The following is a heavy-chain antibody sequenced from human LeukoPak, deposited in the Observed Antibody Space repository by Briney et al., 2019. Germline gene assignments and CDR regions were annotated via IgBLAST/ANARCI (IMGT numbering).Heavy chain of an antibody. CDR2: INPDSFVT. J-gene: IGHJ4*02. Sequence: ASVKVSCKASGGTFSSYAISWVRQAPGQGLEWMGWINPDSFVTNYAQKFQGRVTMTRDTPISTAYMELSRLRSDDTAVYYCARVIVGATVFAYWGQGTLVTVSS. CDR3: ARVIVGATVFAY. D-gene: IGHD1-26*01. V-gene: IGHV1-2*02. CDR1: GGTFSSYA.